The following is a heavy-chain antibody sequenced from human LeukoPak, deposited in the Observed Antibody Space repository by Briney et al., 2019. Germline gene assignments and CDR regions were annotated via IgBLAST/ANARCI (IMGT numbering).Heavy chain of an antibody. CDR2: ISGSGGRT. Sequence: GGALRLSCAASGFTFSSYAMSWVRQAPGKGLEWVSAISGSGGRTYYADSVKGRFTISRDNSKNTLYLQMNSLRAEDTAVYYCAKVGTAMDSAYCGGDCYIDLDYWGQGTLVTVSS. D-gene: IGHD2-21*01. CDR3: AKVGTAMDSAYCGGDCYIDLDY. J-gene: IGHJ4*02. V-gene: IGHV3-23*01. CDR1: GFTFSSYA.